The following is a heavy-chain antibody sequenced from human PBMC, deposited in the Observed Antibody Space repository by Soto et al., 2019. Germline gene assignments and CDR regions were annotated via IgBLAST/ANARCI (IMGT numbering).Heavy chain of an antibody. D-gene: IGHD1-26*01. J-gene: IGHJ4*02. V-gene: IGHV4-4*07. CDR3: ARIGRATNDY. Sequence: TSETLSLTCTVSGDSISSYYWNWIRQPAGKGLEWIGRIFTSGYTKYNPSLKSRVTISVDTSKNQFSLKLSSVTAADTAVYYCARIGRATNDYWGQGTLVTVSS. CDR1: GDSISSYY. CDR2: IFTSGYT.